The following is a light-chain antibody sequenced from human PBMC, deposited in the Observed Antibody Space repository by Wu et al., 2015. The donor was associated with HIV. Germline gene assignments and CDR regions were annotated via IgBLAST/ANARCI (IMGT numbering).Light chain of an antibody. CDR3: QQRTTSIA. CDR1: QSISVY. Sequence: EIVLTQSPGTLSLSPGERATLSCRASQSISVYLAWYQQKPGQPPRLLIYDASTRAPGIPARFSGSGSGTDFTLTISSLEPEDFAVYYCQQRTTSIAFGQGTRLDLK. J-gene: IGKJ5*01. V-gene: IGKV3-11*01. CDR2: DAS.